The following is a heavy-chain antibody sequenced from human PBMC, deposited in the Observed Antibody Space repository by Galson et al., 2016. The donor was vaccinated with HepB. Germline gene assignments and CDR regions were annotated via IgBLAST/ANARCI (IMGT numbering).Heavy chain of an antibody. D-gene: IGHD6-13*01. J-gene: IGHJ6*03. CDR3: ASINSSSWRLEFYYHMDV. CDR1: GGSISSGGDY. CDR2: IYYSGST. V-gene: IGHV4-31*03. Sequence: TLSLTCTVSGGSISSGGDYWSWIRQHPGKGLEWIGYIYYSGSTYYNPSLKSRVTISVDTSKNHFSLKLSSVTAADTAVYYCASINSSSWRLEFYYHMDVWGNGTTVTASS.